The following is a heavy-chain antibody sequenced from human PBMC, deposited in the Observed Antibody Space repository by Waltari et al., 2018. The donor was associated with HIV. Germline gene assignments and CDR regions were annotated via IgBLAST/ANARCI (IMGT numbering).Heavy chain of an antibody. CDR3: AKRHGDIAMVTVPDDHGMNV. Sequence: QVGLVESGGGGVRPGRSISRSCAASGFTFSRSGMHWVRHAPVQEFVGVGVISQDRVHKAYADSAKVRFTISIDNSKDTLFLQMDSLRAEDTAVYYWAKRHGDIAMVTVPDDHGMNVWGQGTTVTVSS. V-gene: IGHV3-30*18. CDR1: GFTFSRSG. CDR2: ISQDRVHK. D-gene: IGHD5-18*01. J-gene: IGHJ6*02.